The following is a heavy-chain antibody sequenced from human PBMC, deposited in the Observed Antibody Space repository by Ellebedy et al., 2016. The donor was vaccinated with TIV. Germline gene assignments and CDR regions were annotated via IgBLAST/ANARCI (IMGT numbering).Heavy chain of an antibody. CDR2: IIPIFGTA. Sequence: AASVKVSCKASGGTFSSYAISWVRQAPGQGLEWMGGIIPIFGTANYAQKFQGRVTITADESTSTAYMELSSLRSEDTAVYYCARGYCSGGSCYRGLYYFDYWGQGTLVTVSS. V-gene: IGHV1-69*13. J-gene: IGHJ4*02. D-gene: IGHD2-15*01. CDR1: GGTFSSYA. CDR3: ARGYCSGGSCYRGLYYFDY.